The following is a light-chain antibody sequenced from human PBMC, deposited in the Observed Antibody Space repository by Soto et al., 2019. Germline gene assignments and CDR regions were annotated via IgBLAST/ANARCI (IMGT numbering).Light chain of an antibody. J-gene: IGLJ1*01. CDR3: QVWDSSTDHYV. CDR1: NVGSKR. V-gene: IGLV3-21*02. CDR2: DDS. Sequence: SYELTQPPSVSVAPGQTARITCGGNNVGSKRVNWYQQKPGQAPVLVVYDDSDRPSGIPERFSGSDSGNTATLTISRVEAGDEADHYCQVWDSSTDHYVFGTGTKVTVL.